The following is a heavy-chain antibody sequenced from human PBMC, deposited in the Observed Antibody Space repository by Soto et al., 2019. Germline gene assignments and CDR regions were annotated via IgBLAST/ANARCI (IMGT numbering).Heavy chain of an antibody. Sequence: PGGSLRLSCAASGFTFSSSAISWVRQAPGKGLEWVSAVSANGQGIYYADSVRGRFTISRDNSKNTVFLHMDSLSAKDTAVYYCAKDRHYPRDYFHYWGQGTLVTVSS. J-gene: IGHJ4*02. V-gene: IGHV3-23*01. CDR1: GFTFSSSA. CDR3: AKDRHYPRDYFHY. CDR2: VSANGQGI. D-gene: IGHD3-10*01.